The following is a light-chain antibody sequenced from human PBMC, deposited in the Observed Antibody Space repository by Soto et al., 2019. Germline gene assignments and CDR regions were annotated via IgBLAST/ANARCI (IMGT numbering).Light chain of an antibody. Sequence: EIVLTQSPGTLSLSPGESATLSCRASQRISSSYFAWYQHKPGQAPRLLIYGSSGRATSIPDRFSGGGSGTDFTLTIRRLEPEDYAVYFCHQHGSSPFTFGPGTKVDL. CDR1: QRISSSY. J-gene: IGKJ3*01. CDR2: GSS. CDR3: HQHGSSPFT. V-gene: IGKV3-20*01.